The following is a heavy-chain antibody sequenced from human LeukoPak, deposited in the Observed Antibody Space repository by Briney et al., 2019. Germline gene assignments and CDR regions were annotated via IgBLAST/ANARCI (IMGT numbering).Heavy chain of an antibody. CDR3: ARASGGNSDAFDI. J-gene: IGHJ3*02. D-gene: IGHD4-23*01. V-gene: IGHV3-7*01. CDR2: IKQDGSDK. Sequence: GGSLRLSCAASGFTFSTYWMSWVRQAPGKGLEWVANIKQDGSDKYYVDSVKGRFTISRDNAKNSLYPQMNSLRAEDTAVYYCARASGGNSDAFDIWGQGTMVTVSS. CDR1: GFTFSTYW.